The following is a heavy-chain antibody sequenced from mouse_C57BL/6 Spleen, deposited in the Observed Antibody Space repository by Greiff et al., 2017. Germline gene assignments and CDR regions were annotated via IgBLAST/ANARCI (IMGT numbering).Heavy chain of an antibody. V-gene: IGHV1-62-2*01. CDR2: FYPGSGRI. D-gene: IGHD2-5*01. CDR3: ATLEGAYYSNYAYFDV. J-gene: IGHJ1*03. CDR1: GYTFTEYT. Sequence: QVQLQQSGAELVKPGASVKLSCKASGYTFTEYTIHWVKQRSGQGLEWIGWFYPGSGRIKYNEKFKDKATLTADKSSSAVYMELSRLTSEDSVVYFCATLEGAYYSNYAYFDVWGTGTTVTVAS.